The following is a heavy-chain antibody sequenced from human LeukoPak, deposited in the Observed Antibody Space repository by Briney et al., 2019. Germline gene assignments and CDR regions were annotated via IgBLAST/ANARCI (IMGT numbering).Heavy chain of an antibody. J-gene: IGHJ5*02. Sequence: GSLRLSCAASGFTFSSYAMSWVRQTPGKELEWIGTIYYSGSTYYNPSLKSRVTISVDTSKNQFSLKLSSVTAADTAVYFCARDAAGEGRLVITWFDPWGQGTLVTVSS. CDR2: IYYSGST. D-gene: IGHD3-22*01. CDR1: GFTFSSYA. CDR3: ARDAAGEGRLVITWFDP. V-gene: IGHV4-59*12.